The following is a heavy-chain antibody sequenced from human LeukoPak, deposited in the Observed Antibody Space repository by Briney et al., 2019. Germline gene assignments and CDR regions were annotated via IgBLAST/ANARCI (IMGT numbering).Heavy chain of an antibody. V-gene: IGHV4-59*01. CDR1: GGSISSYY. Sequence: PSETLSLTCTVSGGSISSYYWSWIRQPPGKGLEWIGYIYYSGSTNYNPSLKSRVTISVDTSKNQFSLKLSSVTAADTAAYYCARVVFGAAAGTVLFDYWGQGTLVTVSS. J-gene: IGHJ4*02. D-gene: IGHD6-13*01. CDR3: ARVVFGAAAGTVLFDY. CDR2: IYYSGST.